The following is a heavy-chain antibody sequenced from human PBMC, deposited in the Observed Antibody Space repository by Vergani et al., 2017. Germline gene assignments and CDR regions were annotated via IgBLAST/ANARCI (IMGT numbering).Heavy chain of an antibody. CDR3: ERDRVDIVATTTYYYYYYGMDV. CDR2: IYSGGST. V-gene: IGHV3-53*04. Sequence: EVQLVESGGGLVQPGGSLRLSCAASGFTVSSNYMSWVRQAPGKGLEWVSVIYSGGSTYYADSVKGRFTISRHNSKNTLYLQMNSLRAEDTAVYYCERDRVDIVATTTYYYYYYGMDVWGQGTTVTVSS. D-gene: IGHD5-12*01. J-gene: IGHJ6*02. CDR1: GFTVSSNY.